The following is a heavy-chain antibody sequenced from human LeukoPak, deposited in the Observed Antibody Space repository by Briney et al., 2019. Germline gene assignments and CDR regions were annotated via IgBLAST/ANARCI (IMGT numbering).Heavy chain of an antibody. CDR3: ARILHPSYYFDY. Sequence: GGSLRLSCAASGFTFSSYAMGWVRQAPGKGLEWVSAISGSGSNTYYADSVQGRFTISRDNSKNTLYLQMNSLRAEDTAVYYCARILHPSYYFDYWGQGTLVTVSS. V-gene: IGHV3-23*01. CDR2: ISGSGSNT. J-gene: IGHJ4*02. CDR1: GFTFSSYA. D-gene: IGHD2-15*01.